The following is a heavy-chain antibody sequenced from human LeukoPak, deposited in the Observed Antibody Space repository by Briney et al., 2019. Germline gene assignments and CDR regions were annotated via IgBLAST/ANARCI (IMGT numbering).Heavy chain of an antibody. Sequence: PSETLSLTCSVSGYSIRSGYSWGWIRQPPGKGLEWIGSISHSRNTYYNPSLKSRVTISLDTSKNQFSLKLNSVTAADTAVYFCARSMISMLKVNWFDPWGQGTLVTVSS. CDR2: ISHSRNT. J-gene: IGHJ5*02. V-gene: IGHV4-38-2*01. D-gene: IGHD3-16*01. CDR1: GYSIRSGYS. CDR3: ARSMISMLKVNWFDP.